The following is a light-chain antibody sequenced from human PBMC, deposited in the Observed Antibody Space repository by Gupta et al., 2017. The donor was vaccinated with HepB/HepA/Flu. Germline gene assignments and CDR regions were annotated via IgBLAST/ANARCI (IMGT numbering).Light chain of an antibody. CDR1: QNINNF. J-gene: IGKJ1*01. CDR2: AAA. CDR3: QQRDNFAWT. V-gene: IGKV1-39*01. Sequence: DIQMTQSPSSLSASVGDRVTITCRAGQNINNFLNWYQQKPEKAPRLLIFAAASLQSGVPSRFSGSGSGTDFTLTISRLQPEDFATYYCQQRDNFAWTFGQGTKVEIK.